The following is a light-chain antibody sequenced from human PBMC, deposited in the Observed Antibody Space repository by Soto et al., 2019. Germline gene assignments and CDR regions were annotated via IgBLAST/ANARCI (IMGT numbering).Light chain of an antibody. V-gene: IGKV3-15*01. CDR1: QSVGSN. CDR3: QQYNNWPPWIT. Sequence: EIVMTQSPATLSVSPGDRATLSCRASQSVGSNLAWYQQKAGQAPRLLIYDVSTRATGVPVRFGGSGSGTEFTLTISRLQSEDFAVYYCQQYNNWPPWITFGQGTRLEIK. CDR2: DVS. J-gene: IGKJ5*01.